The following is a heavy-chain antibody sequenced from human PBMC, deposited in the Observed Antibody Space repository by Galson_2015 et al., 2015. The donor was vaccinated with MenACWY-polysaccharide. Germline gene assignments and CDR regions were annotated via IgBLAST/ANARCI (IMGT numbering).Heavy chain of an antibody. V-gene: IGHV3-33*01. CDR2: IWHDGNKK. J-gene: IGHJ2*01. CDR3: TRDISSWYFDL. Sequence: SLRLSCAASGMTFSNYGMHWVRQAPGKGLEWVALIWHDGNKKFYVDSVKGRFTISRDNAKDTLFLQMNSLRAEDTAVYYCTRDISSWYFDLWGRGTLVTVSS. D-gene: IGHD2-2*01. CDR1: GMTFSNYG.